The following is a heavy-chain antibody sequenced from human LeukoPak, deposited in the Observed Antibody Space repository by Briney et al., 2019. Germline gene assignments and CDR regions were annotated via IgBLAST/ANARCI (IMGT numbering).Heavy chain of an antibody. CDR2: IYYSGST. CDR3: ARERGIAVAGAPDY. Sequence: SETLSLTCTVSGGSISSYCWSWIRQPPGKGLEWIGYIYYSGSTNYSPSLKSRVTISVDTSKNQFSLKLSSVTAADTAVYYCARERGIAVAGAPDYWGQGTLVTVSS. J-gene: IGHJ4*02. CDR1: GGSISSYC. V-gene: IGHV4-59*01. D-gene: IGHD6-19*01.